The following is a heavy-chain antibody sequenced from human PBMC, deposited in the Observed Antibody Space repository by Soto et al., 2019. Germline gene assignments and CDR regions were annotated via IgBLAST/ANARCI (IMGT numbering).Heavy chain of an antibody. V-gene: IGHV4-34*01. CDR1: GGSFSGYY. Sequence: SETLSLTSAVYGGSFSGYYWSWIRQPPGKGLEWIGEINHSGSTNYNPSLKSRVTISVDTSKNQFSLKLSSVTAADTAVYYCARGGGSSSSNWFDPWGQGTLVTVSS. D-gene: IGHD6-6*01. CDR3: ARGGGSSSSNWFDP. CDR2: INHSGST. J-gene: IGHJ5*02.